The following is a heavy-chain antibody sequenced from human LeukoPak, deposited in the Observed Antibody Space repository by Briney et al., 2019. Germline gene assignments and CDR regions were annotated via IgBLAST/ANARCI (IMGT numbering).Heavy chain of an antibody. J-gene: IGHJ4*02. CDR3: ARGISCSGGSCRYFDY. CDR2: INPSAGST. CDR1: GYTFTNDY. V-gene: IGHV1-46*01. Sequence: ASVKVSCKASGYTFTNDYMHWVRQAPGQGLEWMGLINPSAGSTNYAQNFQGRVTMTRDTSTSTVYMELSSLRSEDTAVYYCARGISCSGGSCRYFDYWGQGTLVTVSS. D-gene: IGHD2-15*01.